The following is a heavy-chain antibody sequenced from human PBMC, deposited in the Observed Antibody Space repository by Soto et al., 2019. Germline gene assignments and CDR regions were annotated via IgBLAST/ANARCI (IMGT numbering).Heavy chain of an antibody. CDR2: IIPIFGTA. V-gene: IGHV1-69*13. Sequence: SVKVSCKASGGTFSSYAISWVRQAPGQGLEWMGGIIPIFGTANYAQKFQGRVTITADESTSTAYMELSSLRPDDTAVYSCATWHLREHAYDIWGQGTTVTVSS. J-gene: IGHJ3*02. CDR1: GGTFSSYA. CDR3: ATWHLREHAYDI. D-gene: IGHD3-10*01.